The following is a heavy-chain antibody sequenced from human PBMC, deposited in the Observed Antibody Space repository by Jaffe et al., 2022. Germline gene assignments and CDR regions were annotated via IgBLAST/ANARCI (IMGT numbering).Heavy chain of an antibody. V-gene: IGHV1-69*01. CDR3: ARDREFVESGSYYDAFDI. D-gene: IGHD3-10*01. J-gene: IGHJ3*02. CDR1: GGTFSSYA. Sequence: QVQLVQSGAEVKKPGSSVKVSCKASGGTFSSYAISWVRQAPGQGLEWMGGIIPIFGTANYAQKFQGRVTITADESTSTAYMELSSLRSEDTAVYYCARDREFVESGSYYDAFDIWGQGTMVTVSS. CDR2: IIPIFGTA.